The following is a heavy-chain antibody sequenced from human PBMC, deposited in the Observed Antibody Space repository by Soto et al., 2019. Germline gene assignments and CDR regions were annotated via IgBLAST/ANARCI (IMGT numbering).Heavy chain of an antibody. D-gene: IGHD3-22*01. V-gene: IGHV3-72*01. J-gene: IGHJ4*02. CDR2: SRDKANGYST. CDR1: GFTLSDHY. CDR3: VRATYFSDSSGYSRYFDY. Sequence: EVQLVESGGGLVQPGGSLRLSCAVSGFTLSDHYIDWVRQAPGKGLEWVGRSRDKANGYSTQYAASLKGRFTTSRDDSKNSLYLQMNSLITEDTAVYYCVRATYFSDSSGYSRYFDYWGQGTLVTVSS.